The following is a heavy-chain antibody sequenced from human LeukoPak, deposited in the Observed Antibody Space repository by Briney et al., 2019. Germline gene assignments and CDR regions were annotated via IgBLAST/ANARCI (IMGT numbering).Heavy chain of an antibody. V-gene: IGHV3-48*01. D-gene: IGHD1-26*01. CDR1: GFTFNSYS. CDR2: ISSSSSTI. Sequence: GGSLRLSCAASGFTFNSYSMNWARQAPGKGLEWVSFISSSSSTIYYADSVKGRFTISRDNGKKSLYLQMNSLRAEDTAVYYCARVVGSYYGYFDYWGQGTLVTVSS. J-gene: IGHJ4*02. CDR3: ARVVGSYYGYFDY.